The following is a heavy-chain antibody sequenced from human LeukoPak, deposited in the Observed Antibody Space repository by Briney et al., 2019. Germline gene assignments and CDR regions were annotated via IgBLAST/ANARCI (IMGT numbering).Heavy chain of an antibody. V-gene: IGHV3-23*01. CDR2: ISGSGGTT. CDR1: XFTFSNYA. D-gene: IGHD5-24*01. J-gene: IGHJ4*02. Sequence: SLRLSCAXXXFTFSNYAMSWVRQAPGKGLEWVSRISGSGGTTYYADSVKGRTTISRDNSKNTLYLQMNSLRAEDTAVYYCAKNKVGVASPGYWGQGTLVTVSS. CDR3: AKNKVGVASPGY.